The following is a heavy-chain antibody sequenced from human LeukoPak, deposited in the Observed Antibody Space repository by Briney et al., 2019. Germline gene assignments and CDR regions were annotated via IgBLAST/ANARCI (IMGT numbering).Heavy chain of an antibody. CDR2: ISSGYST. CDR3: ASAYRRWLFDH. J-gene: IGHJ4*02. D-gene: IGHD3-22*01. V-gene: IGHV3-53*01. Sequence: GGSLRLSCAASGFTVNRKYMNWVRQAPGKGLEWVSVISSGYSTDYTDSFKGRFTVSRDNSKNTLYLQMNSLRAEDTAVYYCASAYRRWLFDHWGQGTLVTVSS. CDR1: GFTVNRKY.